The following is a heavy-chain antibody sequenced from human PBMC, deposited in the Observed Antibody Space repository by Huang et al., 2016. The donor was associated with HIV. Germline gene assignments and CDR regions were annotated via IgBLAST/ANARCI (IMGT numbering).Heavy chain of an antibody. CDR3: AMSLRYQYDSRSYWGRYFDY. CDR1: GGSFSDQI. CDR2: ILPRVRAP. Sequence: QVQLEQSGPAVRKPGSSVKVSCQASGGSFSDQIISWVRQAPGQRFEWRGCILPRVRAPAYAQEFKGRVTMTADESTATIYMELNSLTSEDTAVYYCAMSLRYQYDSRSYWGRYFDYWGQGTLVTVSS. J-gene: IGHJ4*02. D-gene: IGHD3-16*01. V-gene: IGHV1-69*01.